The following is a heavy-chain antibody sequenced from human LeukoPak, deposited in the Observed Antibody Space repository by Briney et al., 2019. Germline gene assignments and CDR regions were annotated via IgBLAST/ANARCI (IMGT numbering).Heavy chain of an antibody. Sequence: GGSLRLSCAASGFTFSSYEMSWVRQAPGKGLEWVSAISGSGGSTYYADSVKGRFTISRDNSKNTLYLQMNSLRAEDTAVYYCAKAHPTYYYDSSEYYFDYWGQGTLVTVSS. CDR1: GFTFSSYE. J-gene: IGHJ4*02. D-gene: IGHD3-22*01. CDR3: AKAHPTYYYDSSEYYFDY. CDR2: ISGSGGST. V-gene: IGHV3-23*01.